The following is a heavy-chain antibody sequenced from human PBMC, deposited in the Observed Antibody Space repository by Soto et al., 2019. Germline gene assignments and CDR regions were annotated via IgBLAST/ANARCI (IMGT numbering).Heavy chain of an antibody. J-gene: IGHJ5*02. CDR3: ARDLGTGDNWFDP. CDR2: IYYSGST. Sequence: QVQLQESGPGLVKPSQTLSLTCTVSGGSISSGGYYWSWIRQHPGKGLEWIGYIYYSGSTYYNPALESRVTIPVDTAKNQFSLKLSSVTAADTAVYYCARDLGTGDNWFDPWGQGTLVTVSS. V-gene: IGHV4-31*03. D-gene: IGHD7-27*01. CDR1: GGSISSGGYY.